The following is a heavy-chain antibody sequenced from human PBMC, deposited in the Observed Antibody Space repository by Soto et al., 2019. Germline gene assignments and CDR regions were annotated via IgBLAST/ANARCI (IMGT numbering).Heavy chain of an antibody. CDR3: ARDTYYYDSSGYSPSLV. D-gene: IGHD3-22*01. J-gene: IGHJ4*02. CDR1: GYTFTSYG. Sequence: VASVKVSCKASGYTFTSYGISWVRQAPGQGLEWMGWISAYNGNTNYAQKLQGRVTMTTDTSTSTAYMELRSLRSDDTAVYYCARDTYYYDSSGYSPSLVWGQGTLVTVSS. CDR2: ISAYNGNT. V-gene: IGHV1-18*04.